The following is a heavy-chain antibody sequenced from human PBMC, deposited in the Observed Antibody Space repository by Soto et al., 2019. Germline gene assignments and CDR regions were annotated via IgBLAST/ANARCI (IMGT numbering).Heavy chain of an antibody. Sequence: GESLKISCKGSGYSFTSYWIGWVRQMPGKGLEWMGIIYPGDSDTRYSPSFQGQVTISADKSISTAYLQWSSLKASDTAMYYCARLGSYDFWSGYYKLSQYNWFDPWGQGTLVTVSS. J-gene: IGHJ5*02. CDR3: ARLGSYDFWSGYYKLSQYNWFDP. CDR2: IYPGDSDT. V-gene: IGHV5-51*01. D-gene: IGHD3-3*01. CDR1: GYSFTSYW.